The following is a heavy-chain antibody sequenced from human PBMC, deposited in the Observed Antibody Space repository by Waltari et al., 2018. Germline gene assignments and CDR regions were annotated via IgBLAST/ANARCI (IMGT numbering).Heavy chain of an antibody. V-gene: IGHV1-8*02. Sequence: QVQLVQSGAEVKKPGASVKVSCKASGYPSTSYDLNWVRPATGQGLEWMGWMNPNSGNTGYAQKFQGRVTMTRNTSISTAYMELSSLRSEDTAVYYCARDSSGYYYGNWFDPWGQGTLVTVSS. J-gene: IGHJ5*02. CDR2: MNPNSGNT. CDR3: ARDSSGYYYGNWFDP. D-gene: IGHD3-22*01. CDR1: GYPSTSYD.